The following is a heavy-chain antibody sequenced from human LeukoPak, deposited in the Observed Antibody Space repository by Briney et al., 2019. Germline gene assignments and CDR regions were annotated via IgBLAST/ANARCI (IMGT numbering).Heavy chain of an antibody. V-gene: IGHV3-30*03. CDR3: ARRWYFDL. CDR1: GFPFSSYG. Sequence: GGSLRLSCAASGFPFSSYGMHWVRQAPGKGLEWVAVISYDETNKYYADSVQGRFTISRDNSKNTLYLQMNSLRAEDTALYYCARRWYFDLWGRGTLVTVSS. CDR2: ISYDETNK. J-gene: IGHJ2*01.